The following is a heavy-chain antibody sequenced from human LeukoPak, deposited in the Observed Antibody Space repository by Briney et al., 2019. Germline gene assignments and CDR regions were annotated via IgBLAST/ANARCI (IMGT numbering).Heavy chain of an antibody. J-gene: IGHJ6*02. V-gene: IGHV3-7*01. D-gene: IGHD6-6*01. CDR2: IKQDGSEK. CDR3: AKKARPYYYYYGMDV. Sequence: GGSLRLSCAASGFTFSSYWMSWVRQAPGKGLEWVANIKQDGSEKYYVDSVKGRFTISRDNSKNTLYLQMNSLRAEDTAVYYCAKKARPYYYYYGMDVWGQGTTVTVSS. CDR1: GFTFSSYW.